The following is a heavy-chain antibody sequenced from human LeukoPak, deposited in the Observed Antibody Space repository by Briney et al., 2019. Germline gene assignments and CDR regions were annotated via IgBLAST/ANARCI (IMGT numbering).Heavy chain of an antibody. CDR2: ISYDGSNK. V-gene: IGHV3-30*03. D-gene: IGHD3-10*01. CDR1: GFTFSSYG. CDR3: ARGLWFGEFIYYYYGMDV. Sequence: GGSLRLSCAASGFTFSSYGMHWVRQAPGKGLEWVAVISYDGSNKYYADSVKGRFTISRDNSKNTLYLQMNSLGAEDTAVYYCARGLWFGEFIYYYYGMDVWGQGTTVTVSS. J-gene: IGHJ6*02.